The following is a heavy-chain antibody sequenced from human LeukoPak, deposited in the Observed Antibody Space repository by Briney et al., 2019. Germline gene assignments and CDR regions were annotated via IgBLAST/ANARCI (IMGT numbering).Heavy chain of an antibody. CDR2: IKEDGSEK. CDR1: GFTFSSYW. CDR3: ARDKVNGGRTGSLFDY. V-gene: IGHV3-7*01. J-gene: IGHJ4*02. D-gene: IGHD2-8*01. Sequence: PGGSLRLSCSASGFTFSSYWMSWVRQAPGKGLEWVAHIKEDGSEKKYVDSAKGRFTISRDNAKNSVYLQMDRLTDGDTAVYYCARDKVNGGRTGSLFDYGGKGALVTVSS.